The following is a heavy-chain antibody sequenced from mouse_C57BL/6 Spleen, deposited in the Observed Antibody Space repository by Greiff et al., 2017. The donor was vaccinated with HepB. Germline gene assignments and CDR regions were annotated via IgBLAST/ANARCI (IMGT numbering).Heavy chain of an antibody. V-gene: IGHV14-3*01. CDR1: GFNFKNTY. CDR2: IDPANGNT. CDR3: ARGVDSSGSFAY. Sequence: VQLQQSVAELVRPGASVKLSCTASGFNFKNTYMHWVKQRPEQGLEWIGRIDPANGNTKYAPKFQGKATITADTSSNTAYLQLSSLTSEDTAIYYCARGVDSSGSFAYWGQGTLVTVSA. J-gene: IGHJ3*01. D-gene: IGHD3-2*01.